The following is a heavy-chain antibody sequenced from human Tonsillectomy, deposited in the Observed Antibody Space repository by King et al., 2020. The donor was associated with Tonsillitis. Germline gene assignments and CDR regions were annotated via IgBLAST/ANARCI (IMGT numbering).Heavy chain of an antibody. Sequence: QLQESGPGLAKPSETLSLTCTFSGASINNSTYYLGWIRQPPGKGLEWIASIYHSWSTYYNPSLKSRVTISVDTSKNHFSLKVLPVTAADTAVYYCARDPEGGGPSRWGQGTLVTVSA. J-gene: IGHJ4*02. CDR2: IYHSWST. CDR1: GASINNSTYY. V-gene: IGHV4-39*02. D-gene: IGHD3-16*01. CDR3: ARDPEGGGPSR.